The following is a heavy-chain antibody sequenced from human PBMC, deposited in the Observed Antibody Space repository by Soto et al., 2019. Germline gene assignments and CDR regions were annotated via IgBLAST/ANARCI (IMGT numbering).Heavy chain of an antibody. CDR2: IYSGGTT. CDR1: GFTVSNNS. D-gene: IGHD2-15*01. V-gene: IGHV3-66*01. Sequence: EVQLVESGGGLVQPGGSLRLSCAVAGFTVSNNSMSWVRQAPGKGLEWVSVIYSGGTTYYGDSVKGRFTISKDNSKNTLFLQMHSLRAEDSAVYYCASYYCSRGSCYLDYWGQGTLVTVSS. CDR3: ASYYCSRGSCYLDY. J-gene: IGHJ4*02.